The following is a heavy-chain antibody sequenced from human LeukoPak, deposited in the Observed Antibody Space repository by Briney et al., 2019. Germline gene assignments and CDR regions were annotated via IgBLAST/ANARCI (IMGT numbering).Heavy chain of an antibody. CDR3: AKGWHVVVVAAIFDY. D-gene: IGHD2-15*01. CDR2: ISGSGGST. Sequence: GGSLRLSCAASGFTFSSYAMSWVRQAPGKGLEWVSAISGSGGSTYYADSVKGRFTISRDNSKNTLYLQMNSLRAEDTAVYYCAKGWHVVVVAAIFDYWGQGTLVTVSS. CDR1: GFTFSSYA. V-gene: IGHV3-23*01. J-gene: IGHJ4*02.